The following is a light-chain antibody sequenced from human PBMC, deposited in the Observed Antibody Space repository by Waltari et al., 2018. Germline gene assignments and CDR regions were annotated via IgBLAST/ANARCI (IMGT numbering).Light chain of an antibody. J-gene: IGLJ1*01. V-gene: IGLV2-14*01. CDR2: EVI. Sequence: QSAPTQPASVSGSPGQSLTISCTGTGNDVGGYNYVSWFQQHPGRVPKLLIYEVIYRPSGVSSRFSGSKSGNTASLTISGLQPEDEADYYCSSYTNTGTVVFGTGTKVTVL. CDR1: GNDVGGYNY. CDR3: SSYTNTGTVV.